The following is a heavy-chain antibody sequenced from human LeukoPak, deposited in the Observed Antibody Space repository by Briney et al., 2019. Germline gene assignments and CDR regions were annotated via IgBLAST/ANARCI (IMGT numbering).Heavy chain of an antibody. CDR3: ARRVVGDAEYFQH. V-gene: IGHV5-51*01. CDR1: GYSFTSYW. J-gene: IGHJ1*01. Sequence: GESLQISCKGSGYSFTSYWIGWGRQMPGKGLEWMGIIYPGDSDTRYSPSFQGQVTISADKSISTAYLQWSSLKASDTAMYYCARRVVGDAEYFQHWGQGTLVTVSS. CDR2: IYPGDSDT. D-gene: IGHD3-3*01.